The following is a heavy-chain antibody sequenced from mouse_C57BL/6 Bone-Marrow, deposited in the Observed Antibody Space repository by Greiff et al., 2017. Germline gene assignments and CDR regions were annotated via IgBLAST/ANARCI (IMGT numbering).Heavy chain of an antibody. CDR1: GYTFTDYY. CDR3: ALITTVVEDAY. J-gene: IGHJ3*01. CDR2: INPNNGGT. V-gene: IGHV1-26*01. D-gene: IGHD1-1*01. Sequence: EVQLQQSGPELVKPGASVKISCKASGYTFTDYYMNWVKQSHGKSLEWIGDINPNNGGTSYNQKFKGKATLTVDKSSSTAYMELRSLTSEDSAVYYCALITTVVEDAYWGQGTLVTVSA.